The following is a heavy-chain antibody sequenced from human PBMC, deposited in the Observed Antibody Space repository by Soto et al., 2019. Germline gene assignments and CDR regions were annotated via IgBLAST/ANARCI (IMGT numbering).Heavy chain of an antibody. CDR1: GGSISSYY. V-gene: IGHV4-59*08. D-gene: IGHD2-15*01. CDR3: ARHPLGYCSGGSCYSPYYFDY. CDR2: IYYSGST. Sequence: SETLSLTCTVSGGSISSYYWSWIRQPPGKGLEWIGYIYYSGSTNYNPSLKSRVTISVDTSKNQFSLKLSSVTAADTAVYYCARHPLGYCSGGSCYSPYYFDYWGQGTLVTVSS. J-gene: IGHJ4*02.